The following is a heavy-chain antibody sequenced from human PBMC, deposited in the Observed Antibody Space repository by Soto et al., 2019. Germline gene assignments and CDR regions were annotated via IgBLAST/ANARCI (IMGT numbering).Heavy chain of an antibody. CDR2: IDASDGDA. J-gene: IGHJ1*01. Sequence: GGSLRLSCAASGFTLSSYGMSWVRQAPEKGLEWVSGIDASDGDAYYADSVKGRFTISRDNSENTLYLQMNSLRVEDTAVYYSAKDSDREYFKHWGQGTLVTVSS. CDR3: AKDSDREYFKH. D-gene: IGHD3-10*01. V-gene: IGHV3-23*01. CDR1: GFTLSSYG.